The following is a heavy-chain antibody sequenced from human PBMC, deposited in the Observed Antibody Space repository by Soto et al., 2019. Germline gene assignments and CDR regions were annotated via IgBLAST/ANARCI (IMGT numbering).Heavy chain of an antibody. CDR1: GGTFSSYA. D-gene: IGHD6-19*01. CDR2: IIPIFGTA. J-gene: IGHJ4*02. CDR3: ARVESPGSSGWYYFDY. V-gene: IGHV1-69*13. Sequence: ASVKVSCKASGGTFSSYAISWVRQAPGQGLEWMGGIIPIFGTANYAQKFQGRVTITADESTSTAYMELSSLRSEDTAVYYCARVESPGSSGWYYFDYWGQGTLVTVSS.